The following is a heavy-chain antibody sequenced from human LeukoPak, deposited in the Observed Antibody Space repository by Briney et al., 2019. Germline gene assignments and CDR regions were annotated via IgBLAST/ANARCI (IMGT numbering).Heavy chain of an antibody. J-gene: IGHJ5*02. V-gene: IGHV1-18*01. D-gene: IGHD6-19*01. CDR2: ISAYNGDT. CDR1: GYPFTSYY. Sequence: ASVKVSCKASGYPFTSYYINWVRQAPGQGLEWMGWISAYNGDTNYAQNLQGRVTMTTDTSTDTAYMELRSLRSDDTAVYYCAREGRDSSGWDTYNWFDPWGQGTLVTVSS. CDR3: AREGRDSSGWDTYNWFDP.